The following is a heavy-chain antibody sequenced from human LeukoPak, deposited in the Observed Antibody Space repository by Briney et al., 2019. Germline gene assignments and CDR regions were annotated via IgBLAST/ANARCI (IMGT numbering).Heavy chain of an antibody. CDR1: GYTFTGYY. CDR3: VSGQLVDETPYCYYMYV. CDR2: INPNSGGT. J-gene: IGHJ6*03. Sequence: GASVKVSCKASGYTFTGYYMHWVRQAPGQGLEWMGRINPNSGGTNYAQKFQGRVTMTRDTSLSTAYMELSRLRSDDTAAYYCVSGQLVDETPYCYYMYVWGKGTTVTVSS. V-gene: IGHV1-2*06. D-gene: IGHD6-6*01.